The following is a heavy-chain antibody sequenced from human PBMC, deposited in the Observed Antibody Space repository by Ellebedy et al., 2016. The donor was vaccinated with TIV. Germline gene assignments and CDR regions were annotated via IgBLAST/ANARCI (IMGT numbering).Heavy chain of an antibody. J-gene: IGHJ3*02. V-gene: IGHV4-31*03. Sequence: SETLSLXCTVSGYSISSGYYWGWIRQHPGKGLEWIGYIYYSGSTYYNPSLKSRVTISVDTSKNQFSLKLSSVTAADTAVYYCARGGAAFDIWGQGTMVTVSS. CDR1: GYSISSGYY. D-gene: IGHD1-26*01. CDR3: ARGGAAFDI. CDR2: IYYSGST.